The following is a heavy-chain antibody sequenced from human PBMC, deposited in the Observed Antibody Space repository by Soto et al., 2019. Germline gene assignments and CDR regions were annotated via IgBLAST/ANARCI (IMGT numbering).Heavy chain of an antibody. V-gene: IGHV3-23*01. CDR2: ISGSGGST. D-gene: IGHD3-10*01. CDR3: AKEGLLWFGELYYFDY. J-gene: IGHJ4*02. Sequence: GGSLRLSCAASGFTFSSYAMSWVRQAPGKGLEWVSAISGSGGSTYYADSVKGRFTISRDNSKNTLYLQMNSLRAEDTAVYYCAKEGLLWFGELYYFDYWGQGTLVTVSS. CDR1: GFTFSSYA.